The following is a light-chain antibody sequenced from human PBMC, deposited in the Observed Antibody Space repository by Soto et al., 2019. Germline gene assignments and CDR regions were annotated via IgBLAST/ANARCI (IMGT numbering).Light chain of an antibody. J-gene: IGKJ4*01. CDR3: QQHNGFPFT. Sequence: AIHLTQSPSSLSASVGDRVTISCRASQGVNRALFWYQQKPGKPPNLLVYDASSLERGVPWRFSGSGSGTDFTLTISSLQPEDSATYYCQQHNGFPFTFGGGTKVEIK. V-gene: IGKV1-13*02. CDR1: QGVNRA. CDR2: DAS.